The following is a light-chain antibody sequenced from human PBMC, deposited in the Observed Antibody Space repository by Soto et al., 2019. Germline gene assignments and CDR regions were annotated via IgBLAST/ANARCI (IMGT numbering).Light chain of an antibody. CDR2: EVS. CDR1: SSDVGSYNL. CDR3: CSYAGISTSV. V-gene: IGLV2-23*02. Sequence: QSVLTQPASVSGSPGQSITISCTGTSSDVGSYNLVSWYQQHPGKAPKLMIYEVSKRPSGVSNRFSGSKSGNTASLTISGLQAEDEADYYCCSYAGISTSVFGPGTKVTVL. J-gene: IGLJ1*01.